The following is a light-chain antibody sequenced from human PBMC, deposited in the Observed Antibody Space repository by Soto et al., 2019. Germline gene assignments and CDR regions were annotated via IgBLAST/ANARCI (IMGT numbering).Light chain of an antibody. J-gene: IGLJ1*01. CDR3: CSYAGSSYV. V-gene: IGLV2-11*01. CDR1: SSDVSGYNY. Sequence: QSALTQPRSVSGSPGQSVTISCTGTSSDVSGYNYVSWYQQHPGKAAKLMIYDVSKRPSGVPDRFSGSKSGNTASLTISGLQTEDEADYYCCSYAGSSYVFGTGTKLTVL. CDR2: DVS.